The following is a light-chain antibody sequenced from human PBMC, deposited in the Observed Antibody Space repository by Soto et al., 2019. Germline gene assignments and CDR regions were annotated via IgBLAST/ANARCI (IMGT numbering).Light chain of an antibody. CDR2: GAS. J-gene: IGKJ4*01. CDR1: RGITSY. CDR3: QQLISYPLT. V-gene: IGKV1-9*01. Sequence: DLQLTQSPSSLSASVGDRVTITCRASRGITSYLAWYQQKPGKAPKLLIYGASTLQSGVPSRFSGSGSGTEFTLTISSLQPEDVATYYCQQLISYPLTFGGGTKVEIK.